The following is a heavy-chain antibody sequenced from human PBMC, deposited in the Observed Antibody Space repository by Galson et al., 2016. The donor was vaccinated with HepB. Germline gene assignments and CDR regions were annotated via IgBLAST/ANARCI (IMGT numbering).Heavy chain of an antibody. J-gene: IGHJ4*02. CDR2: ISSGSSYI. D-gene: IGHD6-19*01. V-gene: IGHV3-21*01. CDR1: GFTFTRYN. Sequence: SLRLSCATSGFTFTRYNMNWVRQAPGKGLEWVSSISSGSSYIYYADSVKGRFTISRDNSKNTLYLQMHSLRAEDTAVYFCAREGAEMAVAGTAFDYWGQGTLVTVSS. CDR3: AREGAEMAVAGTAFDY.